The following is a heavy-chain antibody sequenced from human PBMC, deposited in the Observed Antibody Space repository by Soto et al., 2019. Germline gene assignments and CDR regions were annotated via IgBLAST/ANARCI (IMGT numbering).Heavy chain of an antibody. V-gene: IGHV1-46*01. J-gene: IGHJ4*02. CDR3: ATSVNSAMAFDY. CDR1: GYTFTDYY. Sequence: XSVKVSCKASGYTFTDYYIHWVRQAPGQGLEWMGIINPNGGITTYAQKFRAGFTMTRDTSTSTVYLELSSLRSEDSAVYYCATSVNSAMAFDYWGQGSLVTVSS. CDR2: INPNGGIT. D-gene: IGHD5-18*01.